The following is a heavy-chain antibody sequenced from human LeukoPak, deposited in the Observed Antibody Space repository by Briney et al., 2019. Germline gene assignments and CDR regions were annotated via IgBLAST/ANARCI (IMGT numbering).Heavy chain of an antibody. D-gene: IGHD1-26*01. V-gene: IGHV4-4*07. CDR2: IYTSGST. Sequence: KPSETLSLTCNVSGDSISSYYWSWIRQPAGKGLEWIGRIYTSGSTNYNPSLKSRVTMSVDTSKNQFSLKLCSVTAADTAVYYCASFGGGSAKDAFDIWGQGTMVTVSS. J-gene: IGHJ3*02. CDR1: GDSISSYY. CDR3: ASFGGGSAKDAFDI.